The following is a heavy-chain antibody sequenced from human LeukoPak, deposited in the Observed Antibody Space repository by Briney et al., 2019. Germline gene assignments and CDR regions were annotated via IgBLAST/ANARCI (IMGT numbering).Heavy chain of an antibody. D-gene: IGHD3-16*01. Sequence: GGSLRLSCAASGFTFASYAIIWVRQAPGKGLEWVSAISGSAVDTYYADSVKSRFTISRDNSKNTLYLQMNSLRAEDTAVYYCAKDLGFVGPGRIWGQGTLVTVSS. J-gene: IGHJ4*02. CDR2: ISGSAVDT. CDR3: AKDLGFVGPGRI. V-gene: IGHV3-23*01. CDR1: GFTFASYA.